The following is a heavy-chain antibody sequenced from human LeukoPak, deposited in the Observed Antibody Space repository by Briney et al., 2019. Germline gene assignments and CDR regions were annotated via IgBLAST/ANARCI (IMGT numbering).Heavy chain of an antibody. CDR2: IYYSGNT. V-gene: IGHV4-39*01. J-gene: IGHJ4*02. D-gene: IGHD6-13*01. CDR1: GGSISSSSYY. Sequence: SETLSLTCTVTGGSISSSSYYWDWIRQPPGKGLEWIGSIYYSGNTYYNPSLKSRVTISVDTSKNQFSLKLSSVTAADTAVYYCARHSSWSEFDYWGQGTLVTVSS. CDR3: ARHSSWSEFDY.